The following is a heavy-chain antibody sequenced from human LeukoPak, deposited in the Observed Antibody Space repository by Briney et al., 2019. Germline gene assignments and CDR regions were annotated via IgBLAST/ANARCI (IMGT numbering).Heavy chain of an antibody. D-gene: IGHD2-15*01. Sequence: GGSLRLSCAASGFTFSNYWMSWVRQAPGKGLEWVANINQDSSEKYYVDSVKGRFTISRVNAKNSLYLQLNTLRPEDTAVYYCVQGWRDNWGQGTLVTVSS. CDR2: INQDSSEK. CDR3: VQGWRDN. J-gene: IGHJ4*02. CDR1: GFTFSNYW. V-gene: IGHV3-7*01.